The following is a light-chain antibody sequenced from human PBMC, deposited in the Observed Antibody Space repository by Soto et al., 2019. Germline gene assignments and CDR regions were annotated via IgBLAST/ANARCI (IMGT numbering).Light chain of an antibody. Sequence: DIQMTQSPSSLSASVGDRVTITCRASQSISSYLNWYQQKPGKAPKLLIYAASSLQSGVPSRFSGSGSGTDFTLTIRSLQPEEFATYYCQQSYSTSSFGKGTKREIK. CDR3: QQSYSTSS. CDR1: QSISSY. J-gene: IGKJ2*01. V-gene: IGKV1-39*01. CDR2: AAS.